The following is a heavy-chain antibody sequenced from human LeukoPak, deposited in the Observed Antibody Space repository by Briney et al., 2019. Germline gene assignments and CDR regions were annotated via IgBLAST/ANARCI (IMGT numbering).Heavy chain of an antibody. CDR1: GYTFTGYY. Sequence: ASVKVSCTASGYTFTGYYMHWVRQAPGQGLEWMGWINPNSGGTNYAQKFQGWVTMTRDTSISTAYMELSRLRSDDTAVYYCARETGSGSYRDFDYWGQGTLVTVSS. V-gene: IGHV1-2*04. J-gene: IGHJ4*02. CDR3: ARETGSGSYRDFDY. D-gene: IGHD3-10*01. CDR2: INPNSGGT.